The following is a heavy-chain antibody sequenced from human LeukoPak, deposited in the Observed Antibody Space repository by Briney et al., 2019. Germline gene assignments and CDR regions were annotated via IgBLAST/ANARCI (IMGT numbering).Heavy chain of an antibody. D-gene: IGHD4-17*01. V-gene: IGHV4-39*01. CDR1: GGSISSRNYY. CDR3: ARHGNGLAVTTSYYYYAMDV. Sequence: SETLSLTCTVSGGSISSRNYYWGWIRQPPGTGLEWIGSIYSGGSTYYNPSLKSRVTMSVDTSKKNFSLRLSSVTTADTAVYYCARHGNGLAVTTSYYYYAMDVWGQGTTVTVPS. CDR2: IYSGGST. J-gene: IGHJ6*02.